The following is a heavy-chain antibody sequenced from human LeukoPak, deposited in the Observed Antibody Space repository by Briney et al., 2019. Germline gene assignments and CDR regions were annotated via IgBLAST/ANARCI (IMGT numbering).Heavy chain of an antibody. V-gene: IGHV1-69*13. D-gene: IGHD2-15*01. CDR1: GGTFSSYA. CDR3: ARGGVYCSGGSCYTPFDY. J-gene: IGHJ4*02. CDR2: IIPIFGTA. Sequence: GASVKVSCKASGGTFSSYAISWVRQAPGQGLEWMGGIIPIFGTANYAQKFQGRVTLTADESTSTAYMELSSLRSEDTAVYYCARGGVYCSGGSCYTPFDYWGQGTLVTVSS.